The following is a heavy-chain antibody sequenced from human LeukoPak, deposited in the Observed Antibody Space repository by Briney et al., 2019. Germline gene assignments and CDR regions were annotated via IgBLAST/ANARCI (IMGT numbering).Heavy chain of an antibody. V-gene: IGHV3-30*04. CDR3: AKVDSSGFPIY. D-gene: IGHD3-22*01. CDR1: GFTFSSYA. CDR2: ISYDGSNK. J-gene: IGHJ4*02. Sequence: GGSLRLSCAASGFTFSSYAIHWVRQAPGKGLEWVAVISYDGSNKYYADSVKGRFTISRDNSKSTLYLQMNSLRAEDTAVYYCAKVDSSGFPIYWGQGTLVTVSS.